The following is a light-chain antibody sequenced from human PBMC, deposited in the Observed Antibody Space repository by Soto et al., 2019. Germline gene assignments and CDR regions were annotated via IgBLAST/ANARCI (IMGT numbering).Light chain of an antibody. J-gene: IGLJ1*01. CDR1: SSDVGSSNY. Sequence: QSALTQPASVSGSPGQSIAISCTGTSSDVGSSNYVSWYQHHPGKAPKLMIYDVSDRPSGISNRFSGSKSDNTASLTISGLRAEDEADYYCSSYTSSKTYVFGTGTKVTVL. CDR3: SSYTSSKTYV. CDR2: DVS. V-gene: IGLV2-14*03.